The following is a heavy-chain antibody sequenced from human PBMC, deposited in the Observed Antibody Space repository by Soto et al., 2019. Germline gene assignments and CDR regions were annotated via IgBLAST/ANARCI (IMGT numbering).Heavy chain of an antibody. CDR1: GFTFSSYG. J-gene: IGHJ4*02. D-gene: IGHD3-22*01. V-gene: IGHV3-30*18. CDR2: ISYDGSNK. Sequence: QVQLVESGGGVVQPGRSLRLSCAASGFTFSSYGMHWVRQAPGKGLEWVAVISYDGSNKYYADSVKGRFTISRDNSKNTLYLQMNSLRAEDTAVYYCAKDANYYDSSGPTDYWGQGTLVTVSS. CDR3: AKDANYYDSSGPTDY.